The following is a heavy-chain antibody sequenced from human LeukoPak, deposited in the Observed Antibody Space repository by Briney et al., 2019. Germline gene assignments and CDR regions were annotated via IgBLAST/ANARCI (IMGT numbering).Heavy chain of an antibody. CDR2: INPNSGGR. D-gene: IGHD4-17*01. V-gene: IGHV1-2*02. Sequence: ASVKVSCTASGYTFTDYYIHWVRQAPGQGLEWMGWINPNSGGRNYAQNFQGRVTMTRDTSISTAYMDLSTLTSDDTAVYYCARENTQTTSPVNYWGQGTLVTVSS. CDR1: GYTFTDYY. J-gene: IGHJ4*02. CDR3: ARENTQTTSPVNY.